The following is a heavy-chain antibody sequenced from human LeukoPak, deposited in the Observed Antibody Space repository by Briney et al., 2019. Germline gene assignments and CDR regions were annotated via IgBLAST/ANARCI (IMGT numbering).Heavy chain of an antibody. CDR3: ESRDCSGGRCHFAGADPFDY. J-gene: IGHJ4*02. V-gene: IGHV3-53*01. CDR2: FYSGGKT. Sequence: GGSLRLSCAASGFTVSSSYMSRVRQAPGKGLKWVSVFYSGGKTYYTDSVRGRFTISRDNSKNTLYLQMNSLRAEDTAVYYCESRDCSGGRCHFAGADPFDYWGQGTLVTVSS. CDR1: GFTVSSSY. D-gene: IGHD2-15*01.